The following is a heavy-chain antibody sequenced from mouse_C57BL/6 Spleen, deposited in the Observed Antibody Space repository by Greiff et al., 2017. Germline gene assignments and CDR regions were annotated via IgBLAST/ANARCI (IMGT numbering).Heavy chain of an antibody. CDR2: INPSNGGT. J-gene: IGHJ4*01. CDR3: ARSGYYYGSSYPYYAMDY. CDR1: GYTFTSYW. V-gene: IGHV1-53*01. Sequence: QVQLQQPGTELVKPGASVKLSCKASGYTFTSYWMHWVKQRPGQGLEWIGNINPSNGGTNYNEKFKSKATLTVDKSSSTAYMQLSSLTSEDSAVYYCARSGYYYGSSYPYYAMDYWGQGTSVTVSS. D-gene: IGHD1-1*01.